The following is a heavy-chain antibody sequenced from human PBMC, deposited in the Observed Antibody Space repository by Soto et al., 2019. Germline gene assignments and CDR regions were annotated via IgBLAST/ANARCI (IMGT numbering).Heavy chain of an antibody. CDR2: ISGSGGST. J-gene: IGHJ3*02. CDR1: VITFSSYA. D-gene: IGHD3-16*01. CDR3: AKVARPLMITFGGVEDLAFDI. Sequence: HPGGSLSLSCAASVITFSSYAMSWVRQAPGKGLEWVSAISGSGGSTYYANSVKGRFTISRDNSKNTLYLQMNSLRAEDTAVYYCAKVARPLMITFGGVEDLAFDIWGQGTMVTVSS. V-gene: IGHV3-23*01.